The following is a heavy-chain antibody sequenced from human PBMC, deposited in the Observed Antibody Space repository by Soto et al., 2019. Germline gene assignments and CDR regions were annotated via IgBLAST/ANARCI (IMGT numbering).Heavy chain of an antibody. CDR3: ARVLNYYDSSRYSFDY. D-gene: IGHD3-22*01. CDR1: GGTFSSYA. V-gene: IGHV1-69*13. J-gene: IGHJ4*02. Sequence: ASVKVSCKASGGTFSSYAISWVRQAPGQGLEWMGGIIPIFGTANYAQKFQGRVTITADESTSTAYMELSSLRSEDTAVYYCARVLNYYDSSRYSFDYWGQGTLVTVSS. CDR2: IIPIFGTA.